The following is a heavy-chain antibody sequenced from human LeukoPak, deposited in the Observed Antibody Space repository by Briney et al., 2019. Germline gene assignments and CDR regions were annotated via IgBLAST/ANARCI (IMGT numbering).Heavy chain of an antibody. CDR2: IKSKTDGGTT. J-gene: IGHJ4*02. CDR3: ARAPVTSCRGAFCYPFDY. CDR1: GFTFSNAW. D-gene: IGHD2-15*01. Sequence: GGSLRLSCAASGFTFSNAWMGWVRQAPGKGLEWVGRIKSKTDGGTTDYAAPVKGRFTISRDDSKNTLYLQMNRLRVEDAAVYYCARAPVTSCRGAFCYPFDYWGQGTLVTVSS. V-gene: IGHV3-15*01.